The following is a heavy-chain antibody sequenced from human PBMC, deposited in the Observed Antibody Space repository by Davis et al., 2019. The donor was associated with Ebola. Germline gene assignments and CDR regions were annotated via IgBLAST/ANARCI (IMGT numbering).Heavy chain of an antibody. V-gene: IGHV3-15*04. D-gene: IGHD6-13*01. J-gene: IGHJ4*02. CDR2: IVSKTIGGAT. CDR1: VITFSSYA. Sequence: PGGSLRLSCTDSVITFSSYAMTWVRQAPGKGLEWVGRIVSKTIGGATDYAAPVKGRFTISRDDSKNTLYLQMNSLKTEDTAVYYCAREGIAAAGTDYWGQGTLVTVSS. CDR3: AREGIAAAGTDY.